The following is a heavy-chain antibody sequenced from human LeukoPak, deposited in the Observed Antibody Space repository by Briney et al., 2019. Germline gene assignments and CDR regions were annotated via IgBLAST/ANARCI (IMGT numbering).Heavy chain of an antibody. J-gene: IGHJ4*02. CDR3: ARVKGSGWYYFDY. V-gene: IGHV4-59*01. Sequence: PSETLSLTCSVPGDSMSRYYWGWIRQPPGKGLEWIGYVSHSGITNYNPSLKSRLTISIDTSKNQFSLKLSSVTAADTAVYYCARVKGSGWYYFDYWGQGVLVSVSS. CDR2: VSHSGIT. CDR1: GDSMSRYY. D-gene: IGHD6-19*01.